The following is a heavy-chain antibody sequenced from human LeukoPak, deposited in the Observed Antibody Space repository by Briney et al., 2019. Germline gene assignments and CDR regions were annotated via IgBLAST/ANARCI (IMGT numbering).Heavy chain of an antibody. Sequence: SQTLSLTCAISGDSVSSNSAAWNWIRQSPSSGLEWLGRTYYRSKWYNDYAVSVKSRITINPDTSKNQFSLQLNSVTAADTAVYYCARGGRGYSYGLVDYWGQGTLVTVSS. CDR2: TYYRSKWYN. J-gene: IGHJ4*02. D-gene: IGHD5-18*01. V-gene: IGHV6-1*01. CDR1: GDSVSSNSAA. CDR3: ARGGRGYSYGLVDY.